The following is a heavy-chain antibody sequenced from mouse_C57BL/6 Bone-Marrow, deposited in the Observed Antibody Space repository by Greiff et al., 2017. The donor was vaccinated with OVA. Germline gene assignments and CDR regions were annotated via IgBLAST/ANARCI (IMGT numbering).Heavy chain of an antibody. J-gene: IGHJ1*03. CDR2: ISYDGSN. Sequence: VQLQQSGPGLVKPSQSLSLTCSVTGYSITSGYYWNWIRQFPGNKLEWMGYISYDGSNNYNPSLKNRISITRDTSKNQFFLKLNSVTTEDTATYYCARTTVVAKRYFDVWGTGTTVTVSS. D-gene: IGHD1-1*01. V-gene: IGHV3-6*01. CDR1: GYSITSGYY. CDR3: ARTTVVAKRYFDV.